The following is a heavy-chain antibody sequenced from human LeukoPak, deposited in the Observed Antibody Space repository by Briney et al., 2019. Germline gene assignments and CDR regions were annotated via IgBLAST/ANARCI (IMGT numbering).Heavy chain of an antibody. CDR1: GGSISSSSYY. CDR2: IYYSGST. CDR3: ARGYYDSSGPWDY. V-gene: IGHV4-39*07. D-gene: IGHD3-22*01. J-gene: IGHJ4*02. Sequence: SETLSLTCTVSGGSISSSSYYWGWIRQPPGKGLEWIGRIYYSGSTYYNPSLKSRVTISVDTSKNQFSLKLSSVTAADTAVYYCARGYYDSSGPWDYWGQGTLVTVSS.